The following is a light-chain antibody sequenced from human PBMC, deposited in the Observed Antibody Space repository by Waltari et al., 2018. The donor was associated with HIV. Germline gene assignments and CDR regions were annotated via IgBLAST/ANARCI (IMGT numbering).Light chain of an antibody. V-gene: IGLV1-36*01. Sequence: SVLTQPPSVSEAPRQRVTISCSGRSSNIGNNAVNWYQQVPGKPPKLLIYYDDLLSSGVSDRISGSKSGTSASLAIRGLQSEDEADYYCAAWDDSLNGYVFGSGTKVTVL. CDR2: YDD. CDR1: SSNIGNNA. CDR3: AAWDDSLNGYV. J-gene: IGLJ1*01.